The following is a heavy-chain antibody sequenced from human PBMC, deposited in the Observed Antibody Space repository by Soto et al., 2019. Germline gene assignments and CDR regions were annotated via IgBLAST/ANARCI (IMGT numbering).Heavy chain of an antibody. V-gene: IGHV4-59*01. Sequence: PSETLSLTCTVSGGSISSYYWSWIRQPPGKGLEWIGYIYYSGSTNYNPSLKSRVTISVDTSKNQFSLKLRSVTAADTAVYYCARANDHVWDWGQGTLVTVSS. CDR1: GGSISSYY. CDR2: IYYSGST. CDR3: ARANDHVWD. D-gene: IGHD3-16*01. J-gene: IGHJ4*02.